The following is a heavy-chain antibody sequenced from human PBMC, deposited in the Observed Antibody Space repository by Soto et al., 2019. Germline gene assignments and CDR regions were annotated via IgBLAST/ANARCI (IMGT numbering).Heavy chain of an antibody. J-gene: IGHJ6*02. V-gene: IGHV4-34*01. D-gene: IGHD3-3*01. CDR2: INHSGST. CDR3: ARVIYSDYDFWSGYFYYYGMDV. Sequence: SETLSLTCAVYGGSFSGYYWSWIRQPPGKGLEWLGEINHSGSTNYNPSLKSRVTISVDTSKNQFSLKLSSVTAADTAVYYCARVIYSDYDFWSGYFYYYGMDVWGQGTTVTVSS. CDR1: GGSFSGYY.